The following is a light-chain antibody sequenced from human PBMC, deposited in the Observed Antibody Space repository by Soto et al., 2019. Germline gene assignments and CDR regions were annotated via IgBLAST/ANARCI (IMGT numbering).Light chain of an antibody. V-gene: IGKV3-11*01. Sequence: EIVLTQSPATLSLSPGERATLSCRASQRVSSYLAWYQQKPGQAPRLLIYDASNRATAIPARFSGSGSGTDFTLTISSLEPEDFAVYYCQQRSNWLFTFGPGTKVDI. CDR3: QQRSNWLFT. J-gene: IGKJ3*01. CDR2: DAS. CDR1: QRVSSY.